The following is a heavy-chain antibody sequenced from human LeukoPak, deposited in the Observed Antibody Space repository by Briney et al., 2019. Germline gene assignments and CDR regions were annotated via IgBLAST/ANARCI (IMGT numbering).Heavy chain of an antibody. D-gene: IGHD6-13*01. Sequence: GGALRLSCAASGFTFSSYSMNWVRQAPGKGLEWVSSISSSSSYIYYADSVKGRFTISRDNAKNSLYLQMNSLRAEDTAVYYCARARSSWEPFDYWGQGTLVTVSS. CDR3: ARARSSWEPFDY. CDR1: GFTFSSYS. CDR2: ISSSSSYI. V-gene: IGHV3-21*01. J-gene: IGHJ4*02.